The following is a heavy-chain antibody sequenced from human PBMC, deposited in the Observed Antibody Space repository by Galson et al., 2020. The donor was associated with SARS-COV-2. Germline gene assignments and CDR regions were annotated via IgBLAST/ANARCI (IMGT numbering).Heavy chain of an antibody. D-gene: IGHD1-26*01. Sequence: SLRLSCAASGFTFSSYAMHWVRQAPGKGLEWVAVISYDGSNKYYADSVKGRFTIYRDNSKNTLYLQMNSLRAEDTAVYYCARESGSSIDYWGQGTLVTVAS. J-gene: IGHJ4*02. CDR1: GFTFSSYA. CDR3: ARESGSSIDY. V-gene: IGHV3-30-3*01. CDR2: ISYDGSNK.